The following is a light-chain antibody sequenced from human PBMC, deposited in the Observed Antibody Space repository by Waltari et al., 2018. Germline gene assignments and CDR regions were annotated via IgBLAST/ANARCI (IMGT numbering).Light chain of an antibody. Sequence: QSVLTQPPSASGTPGQRVTISCSGSASNIGGNLVNWYQQLPGKAPKLLIYRSDQRPSGVPDRFSASQAGTSASLAISGLQSEDEADYFCASWDDSLNGHWVFGGGTKVTVL. CDR3: ASWDDSLNGHWV. CDR1: ASNIGGNL. V-gene: IGLV1-44*01. CDR2: RSD. J-gene: IGLJ3*02.